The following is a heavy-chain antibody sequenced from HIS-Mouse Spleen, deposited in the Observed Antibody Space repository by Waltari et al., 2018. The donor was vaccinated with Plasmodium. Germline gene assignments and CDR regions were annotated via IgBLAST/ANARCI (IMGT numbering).Heavy chain of an antibody. J-gene: IGHJ4*02. Sequence: QVQLQQWGAGLLKPSDTLSSTCPVYVGSFRGYYWSWIRQPPGKGLEWIGEINHRGSTNYNPSLKSRVTISVDTSKNQFSLKLSSVTAADTAVYYCARVIPLGIPHFDYWGQGTLVTVSS. CDR2: INHRGST. CDR1: VGSFRGYY. CDR3: ARVIPLGIPHFDY. D-gene: IGHD7-27*01. V-gene: IGHV4-34*01.